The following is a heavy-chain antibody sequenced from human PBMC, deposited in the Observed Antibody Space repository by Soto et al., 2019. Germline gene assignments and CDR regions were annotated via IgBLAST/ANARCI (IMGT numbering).Heavy chain of an antibody. CDR3: ASDLEHYTGWEGY. V-gene: IGHV1-46*01. Sequence: QVQLVQSGAEVRKPGASVKVSCKTSGYTFTSYYLHWVRQAPGQGLEWVGLIDPSGGSTTYAQRVKGIVDMTRDTSTSTVYMELSNLRSEDTAVFYCASDLEHYTGWEGYWGQGTLVTVSS. J-gene: IGHJ4*02. D-gene: IGHD6-19*01. CDR1: GYTFTSYY. CDR2: IDPSGGST.